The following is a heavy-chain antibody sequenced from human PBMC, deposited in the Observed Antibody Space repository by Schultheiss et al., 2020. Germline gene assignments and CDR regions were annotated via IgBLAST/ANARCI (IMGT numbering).Heavy chain of an antibody. D-gene: IGHD3-16*02. Sequence: SATLSLTCAVYGGSFSGYYWSWIRQPPGKGLEWIGYIYYSGSTYYNPSLKSRVTISVDTSKNQFSLKLSSVTAADTAVYYCARHPSYNWNDDWGQGTLVTVSS. J-gene: IGHJ5*02. V-gene: IGHV4-34*01. CDR2: IYYSGST. CDR3: ARHPSYNWNDD. CDR1: GGSFSGYY.